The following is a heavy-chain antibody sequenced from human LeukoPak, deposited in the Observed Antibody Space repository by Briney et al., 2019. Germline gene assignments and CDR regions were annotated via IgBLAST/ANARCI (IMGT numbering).Heavy chain of an antibody. J-gene: IGHJ4*02. V-gene: IGHV3-21*01. CDR3: ASQHIVVVTAFFDY. Sequence: GGSLRLSCAASGFTFSSYSMNWVRQAPGKGLEWVSSISSSSSYIYYADSVKGRFTISRDNAKNSLYLQMNSLRAEDTAVYYCASQHIVVVTAFFDYWGQGTLVTVSS. CDR2: ISSSSSYI. CDR1: GFTFSSYS. D-gene: IGHD2-21*02.